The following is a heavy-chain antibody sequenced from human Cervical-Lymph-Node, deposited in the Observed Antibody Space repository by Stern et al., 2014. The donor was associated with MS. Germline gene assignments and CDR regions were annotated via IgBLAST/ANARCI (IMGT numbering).Heavy chain of an antibody. D-gene: IGHD3-9*01. CDR2: IIPYNGNT. Sequence: QVQLVQSGAEVRKTGSSVRLSCKASGWTFTYLYLHWVRQAPGQPLEWMGRIIPYNGNTKYAPKFQDRVTIIRESSLTTTFLEMTGLTSEDTAMYYCTRSPLQQTGVDDWYFDVWGRGTLVTV. CDR1: GWTFTYLY. CDR3: TRSPLQQTGVDDWYFDV. V-gene: IGHV1-45*02. J-gene: IGHJ2*01.